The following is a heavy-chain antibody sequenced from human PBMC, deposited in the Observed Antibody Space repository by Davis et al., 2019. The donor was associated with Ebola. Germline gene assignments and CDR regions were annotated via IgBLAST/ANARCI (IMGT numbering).Heavy chain of an antibody. V-gene: IGHV3-74*01. D-gene: IGHD3-3*01. CDR3: ARETSGFLEWLDY. J-gene: IGHJ4*02. CDR2: IDSDGSST. CDR1: GFIFESYW. Sequence: GESLKISCAASGFIFESYWMHWVRQAPGKGLVWVSRIDSDGSSTTYADFVKGRFTVSRENAKNTLYLQMNSLRAEDTAVYYCARETSGFLEWLDYWGQGTLLTVSS.